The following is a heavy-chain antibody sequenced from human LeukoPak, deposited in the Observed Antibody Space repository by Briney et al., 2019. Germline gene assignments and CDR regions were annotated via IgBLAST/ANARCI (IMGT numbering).Heavy chain of an antibody. D-gene: IGHD3-22*01. CDR3: ARDRYYYDSSSYFSAFDT. V-gene: IGHV4-59*01. Sequence: SETLSLTCTVSGGSIGSYYWTWIRQSPGNGLEWIGYIAYSGSTNYNPSLKSRVTISVDTSKNQFSLKLRSVTAADTAVYYCARDRYYYDSSSYFSAFDTWGQGTMVTVSS. CDR2: IAYSGST. CDR1: GGSIGSYY. J-gene: IGHJ3*02.